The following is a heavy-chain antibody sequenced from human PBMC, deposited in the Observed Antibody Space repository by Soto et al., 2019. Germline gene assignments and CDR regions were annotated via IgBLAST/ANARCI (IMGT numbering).Heavy chain of an antibody. D-gene: IGHD5-12*01. J-gene: IGHJ4*02. Sequence: SDTLSLTCTVSGASISYGGFSWSWIRQSPGKGLEWIGYISHLESTYFHPSFKSRLTMSIDRSRNQFSLNLSSVTAADRAVYYCVRGGGYDPFDYWGQGALVTVSS. CDR2: ISHLEST. CDR1: GASISYGGFS. CDR3: VRGGGYDPFDY. V-gene: IGHV4-30-2*06.